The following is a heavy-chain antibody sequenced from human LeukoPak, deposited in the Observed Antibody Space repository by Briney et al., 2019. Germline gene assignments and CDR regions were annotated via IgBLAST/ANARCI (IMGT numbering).Heavy chain of an antibody. CDR1: GGTFSSYA. J-gene: IGHJ2*01. V-gene: IGHV1-69*01. CDR3: ARVYYSNSYDYWYFDL. Sequence: SVKVSCKASGGTFSSYAISWVRQAPGQGLEWMGGIIPIFGTANYAQKFQGRVTITADESTTTAYMELSSLRSEDTAVYYCARVYYSNSYDYWYFDLWGRGTLVTVSS. CDR2: IIPIFGTA. D-gene: IGHD6-13*01.